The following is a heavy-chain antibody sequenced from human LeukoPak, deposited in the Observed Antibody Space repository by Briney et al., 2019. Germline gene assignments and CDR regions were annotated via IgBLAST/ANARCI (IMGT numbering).Heavy chain of an antibody. D-gene: IGHD4-11*01. CDR1: GYTFTGYY. CDR3: ARAKGKSSVNYMDV. CDR2: IIPILGIA. Sequence: GASVKVSCKASGYTFTGYYMHWVRQAPGQGLEWMGRIIPILGIANYAQKFQGRVTITADKSTSTAYMELSSLRSEDTAVYYCARAKGKSSVNYMDVWGKGTTVTVSS. J-gene: IGHJ6*03. V-gene: IGHV1-69*04.